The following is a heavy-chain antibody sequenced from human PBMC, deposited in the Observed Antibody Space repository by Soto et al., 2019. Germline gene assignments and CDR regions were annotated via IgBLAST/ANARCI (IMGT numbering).Heavy chain of an antibody. CDR3: TRGGQYCSSASCYLAHDFGY. J-gene: IGHJ4*02. Sequence: ASVKVSCKASGYIFTSYYMRRVRQATGQGLEWMGMIKPSGGSTSYAQKLQGRGTMTRDTSTSTAYMDLSSLRSEGTAVYYSTRGGQYCSSASCYLAHDFGYWGQGTLVTVSS. CDR1: GYIFTSYY. CDR2: IKPSGGST. V-gene: IGHV1-46*01. D-gene: IGHD2-2*01.